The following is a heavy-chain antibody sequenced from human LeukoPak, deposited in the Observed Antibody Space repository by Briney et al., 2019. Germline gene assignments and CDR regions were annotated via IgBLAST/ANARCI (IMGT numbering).Heavy chain of an antibody. V-gene: IGHV3-23*01. CDR3: AKDSGDGYNIGGFDY. Sequence: GGSLRLSCAASVFTFSSFAMSWVRQAPGKGLEWVSAISGSGGSTYYADSVKGRFTISRDNSKNTLYLQMNSLRAEDTAVYYCAKDSGDGYNIGGFDYWGQGTLVTVSS. J-gene: IGHJ4*02. CDR2: ISGSGGST. CDR1: VFTFSSFA. D-gene: IGHD5-24*01.